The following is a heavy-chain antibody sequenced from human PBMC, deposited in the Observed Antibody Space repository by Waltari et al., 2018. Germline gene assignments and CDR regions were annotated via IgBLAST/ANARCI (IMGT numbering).Heavy chain of an antibody. Sequence: QVQLQQWGAGLLKPSETLSLTCAVYGGSFSGYYWSWIRQPPGTELEWIGEINHSGSTNYNPTLKSRVTISVDTSKNQFSLKLSSVTAADTAVYYCARWPGTVYALYYYYGMDVWGQGTTVTVSS. CDR2: INHSGST. CDR1: GGSFSGYY. D-gene: IGHD2-8*01. J-gene: IGHJ6*02. CDR3: ARWPGTVYALYYYYGMDV. V-gene: IGHV4-34*01.